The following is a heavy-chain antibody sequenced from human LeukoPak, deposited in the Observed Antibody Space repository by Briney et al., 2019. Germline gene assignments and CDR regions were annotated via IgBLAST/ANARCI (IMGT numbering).Heavy chain of an antibody. Sequence: PSETLSLTCAVYGGSFSGYYWSWIRQPPGKGLEWIGEINHSGSTNYNPSLKSRVTISVDTSKNQFSLKLSSVTAADTAVYYCAREGDLWFGELPGAFDIWGRGTMVTVSS. J-gene: IGHJ3*02. CDR3: AREGDLWFGELPGAFDI. V-gene: IGHV4-34*01. D-gene: IGHD3-10*01. CDR1: GGSFSGYY. CDR2: INHSGST.